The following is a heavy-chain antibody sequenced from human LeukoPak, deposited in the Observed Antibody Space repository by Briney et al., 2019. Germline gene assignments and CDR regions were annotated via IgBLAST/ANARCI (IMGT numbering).Heavy chain of an antibody. CDR1: GFTFSNYA. J-gene: IGHJ4*02. D-gene: IGHD6-19*01. Sequence: GGSLRLSCAASGFTFSNYAMSWVRQAPGKGLEWVAVIWYDGSNKYYADSVKGRFTISRDNSKNTLYLQMNSLRAEDTAVYYCARDLTVAGIEYYFDYWGQGTLVTVSS. CDR2: IWYDGSNK. CDR3: ARDLTVAGIEYYFDY. V-gene: IGHV3-33*08.